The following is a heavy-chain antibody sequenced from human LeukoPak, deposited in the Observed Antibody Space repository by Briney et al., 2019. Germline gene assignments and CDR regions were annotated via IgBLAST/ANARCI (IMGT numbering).Heavy chain of an antibody. D-gene: IGHD2-2*01. V-gene: IGHV4-34*01. CDR1: GGSFSGYY. J-gene: IGHJ6*04. CDR3: ARDCFRYCSSTSSYAGLYYYGMDV. CDR2: INHSGST. Sequence: SETLSLTCAVYGGSFSGYYWSWIRQPPGKGLEWIGEINHSGSTNYNPFLKSRVTISVDTSKDQFSLKLSSVTAADTAVYYCARDCFRYCSSTSSYAGLYYYGMDVWGKGTTVTVSS.